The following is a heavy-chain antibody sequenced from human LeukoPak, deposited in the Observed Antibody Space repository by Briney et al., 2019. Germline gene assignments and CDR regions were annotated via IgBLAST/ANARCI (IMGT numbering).Heavy chain of an antibody. CDR3: GRWGISAALDR. CDR2: IRQDGIDT. D-gene: IGHD2-15*01. Sequence: PGGSLRLSCAASGFIFSGYWMGWVGQARGKGGEGVANIRQDGIDTYYVASVRGRFTISRDNAQNSLSLQMNSLRVEDSAVYYCGRWGISAALDRWGQGTLVTVSS. CDR1: GFIFSGYW. V-gene: IGHV3-7*01. J-gene: IGHJ5*02.